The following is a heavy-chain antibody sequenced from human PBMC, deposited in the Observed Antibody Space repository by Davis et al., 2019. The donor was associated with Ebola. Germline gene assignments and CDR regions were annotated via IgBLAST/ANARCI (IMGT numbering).Heavy chain of an antibody. J-gene: IGHJ4*02. Sequence: PGGSLRLSCVASGFAVSSNYMSWVRQAPGKGLVWVSRIDTDGRITHYADSVKGRFTISRDNAKNTVYLQMTSLSAEDTTVYYCARGATPIDYWGQGTLVTVSS. V-gene: IGHV3-74*01. CDR1: GFAVSSNY. CDR3: ARGATPIDY. CDR2: IDTDGRIT.